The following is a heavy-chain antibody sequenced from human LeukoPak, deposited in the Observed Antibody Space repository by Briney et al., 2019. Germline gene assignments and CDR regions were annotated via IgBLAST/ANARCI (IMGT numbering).Heavy chain of an antibody. CDR2: INPNSGGT. CDR1: GYTFTGYY. CDR3: ARVSGWYHNGYYGMDV. D-gene: IGHD6-19*01. J-gene: IGHJ6*02. V-gene: IGHV1-2*04. Sequence: ASVKVSCKASGYTFTGYYMHWVRQAPGQGLEWMGWINPNSGGTNYAQKFQGWVTMTRDTSISTAYMELSRLRSDDTAVYYCARVSGWYHNGYYGMDVWGQGTTVTVSS.